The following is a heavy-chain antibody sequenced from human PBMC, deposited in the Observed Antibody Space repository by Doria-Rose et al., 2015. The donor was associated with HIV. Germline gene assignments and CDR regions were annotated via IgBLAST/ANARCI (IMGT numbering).Heavy chain of an antibody. CDR1: GVSLSSPGMG. V-gene: IGHV2-26*01. CDR2: IFSDDER. J-gene: IGHJ4*02. Sequence: QITLKESGPVLVKPTETLTLTCTVSGVSLSSPGMGVSWIRQPPGKALEWLANIFSDDERFYNTSLKSRLTISRVTSKSQVVLTMTDMDPVDTATYYCARIKSSRWYHKYYFDFWGQGTLVIVSA. CDR3: ARIKSSRWYHKYYFDF. D-gene: IGHD6-13*01.